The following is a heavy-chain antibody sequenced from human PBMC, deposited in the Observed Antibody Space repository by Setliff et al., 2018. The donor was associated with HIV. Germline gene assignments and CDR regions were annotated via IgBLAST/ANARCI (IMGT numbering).Heavy chain of an antibody. CDR1: GYSLIALS. CDR2: FNREYGGT. D-gene: IGHD2-21*01. CDR3: ATDQLLLGGASVSY. J-gene: IGHJ4*02. V-gene: IGHV1-24*01. Sequence: ASVKVSCKVSGYSLIALSMHWVRQTPGKGLEWMGRFNREYGGTIYSPNFQARVTMTEEASTDTAYMELSSLTSEDTAIYFCATDQLLLGGASVSYWGQGTLVTVSS.